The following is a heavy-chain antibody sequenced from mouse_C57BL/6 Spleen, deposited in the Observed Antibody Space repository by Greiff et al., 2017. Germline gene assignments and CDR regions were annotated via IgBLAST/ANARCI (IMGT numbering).Heavy chain of an antibody. CDR1: GFSLTSYG. CDR2: IWSGGST. J-gene: IGHJ4*01. D-gene: IGHD1-1*01. V-gene: IGHV2-2*01. Sequence: QVQLQQSGPGLVQPSQCLSITCTVSGFSLTSYGVRWVRQSPGKGLEWLGVIWSGGSTHYNEAFIYRLSISNDNSKSQVCFKINSLQADDTAIYYCANSSLYAMDYWGQVTSVTGSS. CDR3: ANSSLYAMDY.